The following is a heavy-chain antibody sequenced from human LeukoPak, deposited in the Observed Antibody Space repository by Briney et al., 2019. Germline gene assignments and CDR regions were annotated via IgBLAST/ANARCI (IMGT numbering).Heavy chain of an antibody. CDR2: INPNSGGT. CDR3: ARAYSSGWWVTVDY. V-gene: IGHV1-2*04. CDR1: AYTFIGYY. Sequence: ASVKVSCKASAYTFIGYYMHWVRQAPGQGLEWMGWINPNSGGTNYAQKFQGWVTMTRDTSISTAYMELSRLRSDDTAVYYCARAYSSGWWVTVDYWGQGTLVTVSS. J-gene: IGHJ4*02. D-gene: IGHD6-19*01.